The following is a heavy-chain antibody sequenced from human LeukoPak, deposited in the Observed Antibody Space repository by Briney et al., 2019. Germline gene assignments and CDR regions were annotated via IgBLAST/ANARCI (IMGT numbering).Heavy chain of an antibody. CDR2: INAGNGNT. J-gene: IGHJ5*02. V-gene: IGHV1-3*01. CDR3: ARDSDYGDLNWFDP. Sequence: ASVKVSCKASGYTFTSYAMHWVRQAPGQRLEWMGWINAGNGNTKYSQKFQGRVTITRDTSASTAYMELSSLRSEGTAVYYCARDSDYGDLNWFDPWGQGTLATVSS. D-gene: IGHD4-17*01. CDR1: GYTFTSYA.